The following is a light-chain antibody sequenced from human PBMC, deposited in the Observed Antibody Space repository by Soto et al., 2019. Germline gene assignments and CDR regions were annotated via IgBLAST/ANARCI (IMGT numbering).Light chain of an antibody. J-gene: IGKJ1*01. CDR1: QTISSW. CDR3: QQYNSYSRSWT. V-gene: IGKV1-5*03. CDR2: KAS. Sequence: DIKMTQSPSTLSGSVGDRVTITCRASQTISSWLAWYQQKPGKAPKLLIYKASTLKSGVPSRFSGSGSGTEFTLTISSLQPDDFATYYCQQYNSYSRSWTFGQGTKVDI.